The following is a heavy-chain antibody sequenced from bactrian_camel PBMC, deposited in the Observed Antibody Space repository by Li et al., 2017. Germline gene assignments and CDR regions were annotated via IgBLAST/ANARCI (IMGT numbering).Heavy chain of an antibody. CDR1: GYIYSTYC. Sequence: HVQLVESGGGSVQAGGSLRLSCVGSGYIYSTYCMSWFRQAPGQQREWVAAIDNAGAPTYTYSVAGRFTISKDNAKNTLYLEMNNLKLEDTAIYYCMASMSRAASDYCQHGARKIWGQGTQVTVS. V-gene: IGHV3S53*01. CDR2: IDNAGAP. CDR3: MASMSRAASDYCQHGARKI. J-gene: IGHJ4*01. D-gene: IGHD4*01.